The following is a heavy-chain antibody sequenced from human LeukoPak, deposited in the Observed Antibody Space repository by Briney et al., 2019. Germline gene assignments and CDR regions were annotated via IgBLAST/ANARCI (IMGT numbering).Heavy chain of an antibody. D-gene: IGHD6-13*01. V-gene: IGHV1-69*13. Sequence: SVKVSCKASGGTFSSYAISWVRQAPGQGLEWMGGIIPIFGTANYAQKFQGRVTITADESTSTAYMELSSLRSEDTAVYYCARDPSSSWSKENSGDYWGQGTLVTVSS. J-gene: IGHJ4*02. CDR3: ARDPSSSWSKENSGDY. CDR2: IIPIFGTA. CDR1: GGTFSSYA.